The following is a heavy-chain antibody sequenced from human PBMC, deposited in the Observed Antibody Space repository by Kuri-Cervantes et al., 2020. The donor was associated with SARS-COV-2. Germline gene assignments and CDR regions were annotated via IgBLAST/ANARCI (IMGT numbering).Heavy chain of an antibody. CDR2: ISSSSSYI. Sequence: GGSLRLSCAASGVTFSSYSMNWVRQAPGKGLEWVSSISSSSSYIYYADSVKGRFTISRDNSKNTLYLQMTSLRAEDTAVYYCARDRGVDYCSSTSCPSGPFGPFDPWGQGTLVTVSS. CDR3: ARDRGVDYCSSTSCPSGPFGPFDP. V-gene: IGHV3-21*01. D-gene: IGHD2-2*01. CDR1: GVTFSSYS. J-gene: IGHJ5*02.